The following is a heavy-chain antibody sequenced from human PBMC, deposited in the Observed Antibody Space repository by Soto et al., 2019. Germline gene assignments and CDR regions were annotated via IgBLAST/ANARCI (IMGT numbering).Heavy chain of an antibody. V-gene: IGHV1-69*01. J-gene: IGHJ4*02. Sequence: QVQLVQSGAEVKKPGSSVKVSCKASGGTFSSYAISWVRQAPGQGLDWMGGIIPIFGTANYAQKFQGRVTSTADESTSTAYMELSSLRSEDTAVYYCARERVGATKREQFDYGGQGTLVTVSS. CDR3: ARERVGATKREQFDY. D-gene: IGHD1-26*01. CDR1: GGTFSSYA. CDR2: IIPIFGTA.